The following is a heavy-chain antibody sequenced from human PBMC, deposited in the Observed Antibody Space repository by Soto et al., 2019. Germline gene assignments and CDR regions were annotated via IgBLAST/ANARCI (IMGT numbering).Heavy chain of an antibody. V-gene: IGHV1-18*04. CDR2: SSAYNGNT. J-gene: IGHJ6*02. CDR1: GYTFTSYG. CDR3: ARHASSGWWGNHYYYGMDV. Sequence: SVKVSCKASGYTFTSYGISWARQAAGQGVEWMGWSSAYNGNTNYAQKLQGRVTMTTDTSTSTAYMELRSLRSDDTAVYYCARHASSGWWGNHYYYGMDVWGQGTTVTVS. D-gene: IGHD6-19*01.